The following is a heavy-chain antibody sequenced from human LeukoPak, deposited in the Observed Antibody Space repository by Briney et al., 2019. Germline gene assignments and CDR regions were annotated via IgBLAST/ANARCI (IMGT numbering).Heavy chain of an antibody. D-gene: IGHD1-26*01. CDR1: GYSFTSYW. J-gene: IGHJ4*02. V-gene: IGHV5-51*01. CDR2: INPADSDT. Sequence: PGESLKISCKGSGYSFTSYWIAWVRQMPGKGLEWMGIINPADSDTRYSLSFQGQVTMSADKSISTAYLQWSSLKASDTAMYYCARQGGSYVSLDSWGQGTLVTVSS. CDR3: ARQGGSYVSLDS.